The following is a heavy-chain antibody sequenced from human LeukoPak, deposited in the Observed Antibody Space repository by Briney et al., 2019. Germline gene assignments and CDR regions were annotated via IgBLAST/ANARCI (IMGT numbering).Heavy chain of an antibody. J-gene: IGHJ2*01. Sequence: PGGSLRLSCAASGFSFSDYYMSWIRQAPGKGLEWVSYISSSGGTRYYADSVKGRFTISRDNAKNSVYLQMNSLRAEDTALYYCAREATQDWYFDLWGRGTLVTVSS. CDR2: ISSSGGTR. V-gene: IGHV3-11*04. CDR1: GFSFSDYY. CDR3: AREATQDWYFDL.